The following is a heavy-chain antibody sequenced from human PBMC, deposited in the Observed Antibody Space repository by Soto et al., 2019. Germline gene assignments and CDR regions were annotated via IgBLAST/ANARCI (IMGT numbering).Heavy chain of an antibody. D-gene: IGHD2-8*01. J-gene: IGHJ5*02. CDR2: INPNSGGT. Sequence: GASVKVSCKASGYTFTGYYMHWVRQAPGQGLEWMGWINPNSGGTNYAQKFQGWVTMTRDTSISTAYMELSRLRSDDTAVYYCARDLRYCTNGVCFDNWFDPWGQGTLVTVSS. V-gene: IGHV1-2*04. CDR1: GYTFTGYY. CDR3: ARDLRYCTNGVCFDNWFDP.